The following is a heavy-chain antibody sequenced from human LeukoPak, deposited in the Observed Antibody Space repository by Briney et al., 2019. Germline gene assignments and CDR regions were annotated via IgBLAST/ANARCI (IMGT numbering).Heavy chain of an antibody. Sequence: SVKVPCKTSGGTFSSSAITWVRQAPGQGLEWMGRIIPVLNITTYAQKFQGRVTITADTSSSTVYMELSSLRSEETAVYYCAQDQDPTAPPPYGLDVWGQGTTVIVSS. D-gene: IGHD4-11*01. CDR2: IIPVLNIT. CDR1: GGTFSSSA. J-gene: IGHJ6*02. V-gene: IGHV1-69*04. CDR3: AQDQDPTAPPPYGLDV.